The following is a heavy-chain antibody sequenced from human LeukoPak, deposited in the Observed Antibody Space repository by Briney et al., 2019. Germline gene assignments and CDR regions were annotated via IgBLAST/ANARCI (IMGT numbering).Heavy chain of an antibody. V-gene: IGHV3-23*01. J-gene: IGHJ3*02. D-gene: IGHD4-17*01. CDR1: GFTFSSYE. Sequence: GGSLRLSCAASGFTFSSYEMNWVRQARGKGLEGVSSISGSGSATYYADSVKVRFTISRYNSKNTLYLQMNSLRAEDTAVYYCAKDQYGEAFDIWGPGTMVTVSS. CDR3: AKDQYGEAFDI. CDR2: ISGSGSAT.